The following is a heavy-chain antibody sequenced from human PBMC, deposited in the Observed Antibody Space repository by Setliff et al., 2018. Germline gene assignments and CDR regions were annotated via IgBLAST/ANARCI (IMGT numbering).Heavy chain of an antibody. V-gene: IGHV4-34*01. CDR3: RYWSGYYNNDY. CDR2: ISHSGST. CDR1: GGSFSTYF. D-gene: IGHD3-3*01. J-gene: IGHJ4*02. Sequence: PSETLSLTCAVYGGSFSTYFWSWIRQPPGKGLEWIGEISHSGSTNYNPSLKSRLTISVDASTNQFSLKLYSVTAADTAVYYCRYWSGYYNNDYWGQGTLVTVSS.